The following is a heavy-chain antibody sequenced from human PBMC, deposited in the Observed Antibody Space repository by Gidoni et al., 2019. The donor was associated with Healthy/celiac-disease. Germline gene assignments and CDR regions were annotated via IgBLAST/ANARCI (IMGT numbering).Heavy chain of an antibody. V-gene: IGHV3-21*01. CDR2: MSSNSSYI. J-gene: IGHJ3*02. D-gene: IGHD3-22*01. Sequence: EVQLVESGGGLVKPGGSLRLSCAASGFTFSSYSMNWVRQAPGKGLEWVSDMSSNSSYIYDADAVKGRFTISRDNAKNSLYLQMNSLRAEDTAVYYCARDYYERGGAFDIWGQGTMVTVSS. CDR3: ARDYYERGGAFDI. CDR1: GFTFSSYS.